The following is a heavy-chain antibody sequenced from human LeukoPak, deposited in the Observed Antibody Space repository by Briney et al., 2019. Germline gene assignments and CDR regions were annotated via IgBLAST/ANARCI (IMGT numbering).Heavy chain of an antibody. Sequence: PGGSLRLSCAASGFTFSDYYMSWIRQAPGKGLEWVSGISGGNTSAYYAESVKGRFTISRDNSKNTLYLQMNSLRADDTAVYYCAKEERVMVRGVIIGWFDPWGQGTLVTVSS. D-gene: IGHD3-10*01. CDR1: GFTFSDYY. J-gene: IGHJ5*02. CDR2: ISGGNTSA. CDR3: AKEERVMVRGVIIGWFDP. V-gene: IGHV3-11*05.